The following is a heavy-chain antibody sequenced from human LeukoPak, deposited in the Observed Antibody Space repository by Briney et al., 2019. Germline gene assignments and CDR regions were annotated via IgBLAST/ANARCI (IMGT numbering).Heavy chain of an antibody. CDR2: ISGSGGST. Sequence: GGSLRLSCAASGFTFSSYAMSWVRQAPGKGLEWVSAISGSGGSTYYADSVKGRFTISRDNSKNTLYLQMNSLRAEETAVYYCAKGLPSYSLMITFGGVIVPPFDYWGQGTLVTVSS. CDR3: AKGLPSYSLMITFGGVIVPPFDY. D-gene: IGHD3-16*02. V-gene: IGHV3-23*01. J-gene: IGHJ4*02. CDR1: GFTFSSYA.